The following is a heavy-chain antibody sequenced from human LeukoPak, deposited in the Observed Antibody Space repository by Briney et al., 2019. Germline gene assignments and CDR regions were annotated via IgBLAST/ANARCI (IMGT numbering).Heavy chain of an antibody. V-gene: IGHV3-30-3*01. CDR2: ISYDGSNK. CDR3: AREPSYYFDY. J-gene: IGHJ4*02. Sequence: GRSLRLSCAASGFTFSSYAMHWVRQAPGKGLEWVAVISYDGSNKYYADSVKGRFTISRDNSKNTLYLQMNSLRAGDTAVYYCAREPSYYFDYWGQGTLVTVSS. CDR1: GFTFSSYA.